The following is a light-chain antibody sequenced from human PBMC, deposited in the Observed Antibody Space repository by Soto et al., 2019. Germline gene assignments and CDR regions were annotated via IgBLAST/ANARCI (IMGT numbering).Light chain of an antibody. V-gene: IGKV3-20*01. J-gene: IGKJ4*01. CDR1: QSVTSNY. CDR3: QQYGTSPLT. CDR2: GAT. Sequence: EIVLTQSPGTLSLSPGERATLSCRASQSVTSNYLAWYQQIPGQAPRLLIYGATIRATGIPDRFSGSGSGTDFTLTISRLEPEDFAVYYCQQYGTSPLTFGGGIKVDIK.